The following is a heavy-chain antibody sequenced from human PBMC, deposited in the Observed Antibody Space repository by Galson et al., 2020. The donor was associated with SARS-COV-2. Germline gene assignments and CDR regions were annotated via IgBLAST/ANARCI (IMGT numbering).Heavy chain of an antibody. CDR2: IYHSRST. D-gene: IGHD2-21*02. V-gene: IGHV4-38-2*01. CDR3: ARLVVVTAMKQYYVDY. CDR1: GYSISSGYY. J-gene: IGHJ4*02. Sequence: SETLSLTCAVSGYSISSGYYWGWIRQPPGKGLEWIGSIYHSRSTYYNPSLKSRVTISVDTSKNQFSLKLSSVTAADTAVYYCARLVVVTAMKQYYVDYWGQGTLVTVSS.